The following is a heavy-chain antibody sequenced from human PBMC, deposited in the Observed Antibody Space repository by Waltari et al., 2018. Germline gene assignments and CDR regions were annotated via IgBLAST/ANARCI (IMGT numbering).Heavy chain of an antibody. CDR2: IRNKNKNYTT. Sequence: EVQLVESGGGLVQPGGSLRLSCAASGFTSSDHYMDWVRQAPGKGCRGFGRIRNKNKNYTTEYAAAVKVRFTISRDESKNSLYLQMNSLKTEDTAMYFCARGAYSNDYWGQGTLVTVSS. D-gene: IGHD3-16*01. CDR1: GFTSSDHY. J-gene: IGHJ4*02. CDR3: ARGAYSNDY. V-gene: IGHV3-72*01.